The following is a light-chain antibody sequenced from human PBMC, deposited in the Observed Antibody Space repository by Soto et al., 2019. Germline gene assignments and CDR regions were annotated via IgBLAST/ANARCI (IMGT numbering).Light chain of an antibody. J-gene: IGKJ5*01. CDR3: QQYYTTPIT. V-gene: IGKV4-1*01. Sequence: DIVMTQSPDSLAVSLGERATINCKSSQSVLYSSNNKNYLAWYQQKPGQPPKLVIYWESTRESGVPDRFSGSGSVTDFTLTVSSLQAEDVAVYYCQQYYTTPITFCQGTRLEIK. CDR1: QSVLYSSNNKNY. CDR2: WES.